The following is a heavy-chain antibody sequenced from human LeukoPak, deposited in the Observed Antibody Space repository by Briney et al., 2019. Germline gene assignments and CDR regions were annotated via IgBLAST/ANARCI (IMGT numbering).Heavy chain of an antibody. J-gene: IGHJ6*03. CDR1: GYTFTSYG. D-gene: IGHD6-13*01. Sequence: ASVKVSCKASGYTFTSYGISWVRQAPGQGLEWMGWINPNSGGTNYAQKFQGRVTMTRDTSISTAYMELSRLRSDDTAVYYRATHSSRYYMDVWGKGTTVTDSS. CDR2: INPNSGGT. V-gene: IGHV1-2*02. CDR3: ATHSSRYYMDV.